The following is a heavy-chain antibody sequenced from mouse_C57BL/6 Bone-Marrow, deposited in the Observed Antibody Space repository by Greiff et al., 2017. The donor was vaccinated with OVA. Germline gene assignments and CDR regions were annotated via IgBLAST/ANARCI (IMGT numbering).Heavy chain of an antibody. D-gene: IGHD1-1*01. J-gene: IGHJ4*01. CDR2: ISNGGGST. CDR1: GFTFSDYY. Sequence: EVMLVESGGGLVQPGGSLKLSCAASGFTFSDYYMYWVRQTPEKRLEWVAYISNGGGSTYYPDTVKGRFTISRDNAKNTLYLQMSRLKSEDTAMYYCARRGTTVVPCAMDYWGQGTSVTVSS. V-gene: IGHV5-12*01. CDR3: ARRGTTVVPCAMDY.